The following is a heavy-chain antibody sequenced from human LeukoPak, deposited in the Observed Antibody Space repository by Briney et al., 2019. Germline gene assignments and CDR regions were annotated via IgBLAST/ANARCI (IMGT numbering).Heavy chain of an antibody. CDR1: GFTFSNYA. CDR2: ITDIGSTT. Sequence: GGSLRLSCAASGFTFSNYAMSWVRQAPGKGLELVSTITDIGSTTYYADSVKGRFTISRDNAKNSLYLQMNSLRTADTAVYFCARDHGGSSPFDYWGQGTLVTVSS. D-gene: IGHD4-23*01. J-gene: IGHJ4*02. CDR3: ARDHGGSSPFDY. V-gene: IGHV3-23*01.